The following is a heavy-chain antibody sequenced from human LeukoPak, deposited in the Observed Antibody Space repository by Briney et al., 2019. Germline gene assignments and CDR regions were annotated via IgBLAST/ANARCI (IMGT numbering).Heavy chain of an antibody. Sequence: GGSLRLSCAASGFTFRSYDMNWVRQAPGKGPEWVSYISSSGTTIYYADSVKGRFTISRDNAKNSLYLQMSSLRAEDTAVYYCAKALATRHMDVWGQGTTVTVSS. CDR1: GFTFRSYD. CDR2: ISSSGTTI. V-gene: IGHV3-48*03. J-gene: IGHJ6*02. CDR3: AKALATRHMDV.